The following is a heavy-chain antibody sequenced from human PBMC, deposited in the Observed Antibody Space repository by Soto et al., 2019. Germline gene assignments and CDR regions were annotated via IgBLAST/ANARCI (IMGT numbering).Heavy chain of an antibody. J-gene: IGHJ4*02. CDR2: VYPRDSDT. CDR3: ARPPLPGYSIHFNS. D-gene: IGHD2-15*01. Sequence: GESLKISCKASGYIFIDYWIGWVRQMPGKGLEWMGIVYPRDSDTRYSPSFQVQVTISADRSTGTAFPQWRSLKASDTALYYCARPPLPGYSIHFNSWGQGTLVTVSS. V-gene: IGHV5-51*01. CDR1: GYIFIDYW.